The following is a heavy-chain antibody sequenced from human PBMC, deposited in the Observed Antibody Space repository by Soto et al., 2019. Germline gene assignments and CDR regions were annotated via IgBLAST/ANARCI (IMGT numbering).Heavy chain of an antibody. CDR3: ARGVGSGSYYNQYNWFDP. CDR1: GYTFTGYA. Sequence: ASVKVSCKASGYTFTGYAMHWVRQAPGQRLEWMGWINAGNGNTKYAQKLQGRVTMTTDTSTSTAYMELRSLRSDDTAVYYCARGVGSGSYYNQYNWFDPWGQGTLVTVSS. D-gene: IGHD3-10*01. V-gene: IGHV1-3*01. CDR2: INAGNGNT. J-gene: IGHJ5*02.